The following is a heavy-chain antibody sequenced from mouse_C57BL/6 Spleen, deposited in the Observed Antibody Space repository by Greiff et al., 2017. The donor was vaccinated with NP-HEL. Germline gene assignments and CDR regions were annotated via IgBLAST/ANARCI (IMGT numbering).Heavy chain of an antibody. CDR3: ASERYSNFLAY. CDR2: INPNYGTT. CDR1: GYSFTDYN. Sequence: EVKLMESGPELVKPGASVKISCKASGYSFTDYNMNWVKQSNGKSLEWIGVINPNYGTTSYNQKFKGKATLTVDQSSSTAYMQLNSLTSEDSAVYYCASERYSNFLAYWGQGTLVTVSA. D-gene: IGHD2-5*01. J-gene: IGHJ3*01. V-gene: IGHV1-39*01.